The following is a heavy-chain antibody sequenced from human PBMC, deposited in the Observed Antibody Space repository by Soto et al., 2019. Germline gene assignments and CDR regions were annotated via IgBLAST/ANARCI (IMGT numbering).Heavy chain of an antibody. CDR1: GGTFSSYA. V-gene: IGHV1-69*01. Sequence: QVQLVQSGAAVKKPGSSVKVSCKASGGTFSSYAISWVRQAPGQGLEWMGGIIPIFGTANYAQKFQGRVTITADESTRTAYMELSSLRSEYTAVYYCASHHCTNGVCYGKWAPRYYYYGMDVWGQGTTVTASS. D-gene: IGHD2-8*01. CDR3: ASHHCTNGVCYGKWAPRYYYYGMDV. J-gene: IGHJ6*02. CDR2: IIPIFGTA.